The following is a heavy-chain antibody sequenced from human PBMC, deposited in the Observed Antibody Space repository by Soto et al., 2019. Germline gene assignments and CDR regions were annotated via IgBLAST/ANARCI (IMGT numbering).Heavy chain of an antibody. Sequence: ASVKVSCKASGGTFSSYAISWVRQAPGQGLEWMGGIIPIFGTANYAQKFQGRVTITADESTSTAYMELSSLRSEDTAVYYCARVRSEGPLRYFDWPPDYWGQGTLVTVSS. CDR1: GGTFSSYA. CDR2: IIPIFGTA. D-gene: IGHD3-9*01. CDR3: ARVRSEGPLRYFDWPPDY. J-gene: IGHJ4*02. V-gene: IGHV1-69*13.